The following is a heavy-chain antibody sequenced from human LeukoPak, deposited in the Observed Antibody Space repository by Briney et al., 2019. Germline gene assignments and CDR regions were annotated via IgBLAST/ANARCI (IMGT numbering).Heavy chain of an antibody. V-gene: IGHV3-48*04. CDR2: ISSESGTK. J-gene: IGHJ4*02. CDR1: GFSFTSHS. CDR3: ARDVHDYDSGGYYRFDY. D-gene: IGHD3-22*01. Sequence: GGSLRLSCVASGFSFTSHSMNWVPQAPGKGLEWVSYISSESGTKYHAGSVKGRFTISRDNAKNSLYLQMNSLRAEDTAVYYCARDVHDYDSGGYYRFDYWGQGTVVTVSS.